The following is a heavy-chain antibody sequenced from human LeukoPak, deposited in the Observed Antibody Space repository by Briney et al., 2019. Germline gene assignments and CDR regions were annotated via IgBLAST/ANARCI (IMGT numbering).Heavy chain of an antibody. CDR3: ARASGYTYGSDY. J-gene: IGHJ4*02. D-gene: IGHD5-18*01. CDR2: IYYSGST. V-gene: IGHV4-59*01. CDR1: GGSISSYY. Sequence: SETLSLTCTVSGGSISSYYWSWIRQPSGKGLEWIGYIYYSGSTNYNPSLKSRVTISLDTSRTQFSLKLRSVTAADTAVYYCARASGYTYGSDYWGQGTLVTVSS.